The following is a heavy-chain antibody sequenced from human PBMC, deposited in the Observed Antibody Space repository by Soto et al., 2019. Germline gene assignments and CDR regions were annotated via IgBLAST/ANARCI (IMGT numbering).Heavy chain of an antibody. CDR2: ISSSGSTI. Sequence: EVQLVESGGGLVQPGGSLRLSCAASGLTFSSYEMNWVRQAPGKGLEWVSYISSSGSTIYYADSVKGRFTISRDNAKNSLDLQMNSLRAEDTAVYYCARGGRRITKSDYYYYGMDVWGQGTTVTVSS. V-gene: IGHV3-48*03. CDR3: ARGGRRITKSDYYYYGMDV. D-gene: IGHD3-3*01. J-gene: IGHJ6*02. CDR1: GLTFSSYE.